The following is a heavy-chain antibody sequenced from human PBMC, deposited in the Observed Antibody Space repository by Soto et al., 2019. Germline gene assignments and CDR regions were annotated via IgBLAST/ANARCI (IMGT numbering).Heavy chain of an antibody. CDR2: IKYDESEK. CDR3: ARVRTEIYYGMDV. CDR1: GFTFRTYW. J-gene: IGHJ6*02. Sequence: EGQLVESGGGLVQPGGSLRLSCVASGFTFRTYWMAWVRQAPEKGLEWVANIKYDESEKYYVDSVKGRFTVSRDNARNSLFVQMNSLRAEDTAVYYCARVRTEIYYGMDVWGQGTTVTVSS. V-gene: IGHV3-7*05.